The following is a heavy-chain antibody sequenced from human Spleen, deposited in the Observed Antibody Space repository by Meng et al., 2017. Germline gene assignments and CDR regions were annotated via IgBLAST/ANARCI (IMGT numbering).Heavy chain of an antibody. Sequence: QLQLQESGPGRVMPSETLSLTCTVSGGSISTSDFYWAWIRQSPGKGLEWIGCVYSSGTTYYSPSLKRRVTMSADTPENKFSLKLTSVTAADTAVYYCVRSSGWVRTGFDPWGQGTLVTVSS. CDR3: VRSSGWVRTGFDP. D-gene: IGHD6-19*01. V-gene: IGHV4-39*01. J-gene: IGHJ5*02. CDR1: GGSISTSDFY. CDR2: VYSSGTT.